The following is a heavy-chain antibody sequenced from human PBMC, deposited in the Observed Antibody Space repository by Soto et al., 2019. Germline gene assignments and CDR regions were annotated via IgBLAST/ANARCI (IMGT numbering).Heavy chain of an antibody. J-gene: IGHJ4*02. Sequence: PGGSLRLSCAVSGFTFSSFAMSWVRQAPGKGLEWVSVISSSGGTTYYADSVKGRFTISRDNSKNTLYLQMNSLRAEDTAVYYCARRNYVGLYFDYWGQGTLVTVSS. V-gene: IGHV3-23*01. D-gene: IGHD1-7*01. CDR1: GFTFSSFA. CDR2: ISSSGGTT. CDR3: ARRNYVGLYFDY.